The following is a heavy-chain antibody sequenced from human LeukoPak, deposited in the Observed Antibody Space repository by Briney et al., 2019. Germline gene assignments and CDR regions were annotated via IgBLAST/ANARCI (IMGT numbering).Heavy chain of an antibody. CDR2: INPSGGST. V-gene: IGHV1-46*01. Sequence: SVKVSCKASGYSFTSYYMHWVRQAPGQGLEWMGIINPSGGSTSYAQKFQGRVTMTRDTSTSTVYMELSSLRSEDTAVYYCARDRVVGQQLIHYYYYYGMDVWGQGTTVTVSS. CDR3: ARDRVVGQQLIHYYYYYGMDV. D-gene: IGHD6-13*01. CDR1: GYSFTSYY. J-gene: IGHJ6*02.